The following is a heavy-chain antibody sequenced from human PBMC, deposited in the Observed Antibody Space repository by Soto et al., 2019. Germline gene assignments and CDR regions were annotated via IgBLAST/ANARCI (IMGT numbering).Heavy chain of an antibody. Sequence: GGALRLSCAASGFTFSTYAMSWGRQAPGKRLEWVSTISGSGVSTYADSVKGRFTISRDNSKNTVYLQMNSLRVEDTAVYYCAKPGYFGSGTSYNYYFDYWGQGTLVPVSS. CDR3: AKPGYFGSGTSYNYYFDY. CDR2: ISGSGVST. CDR1: GFTFSTYA. J-gene: IGHJ4*02. D-gene: IGHD3-10*01. V-gene: IGHV3-23*01.